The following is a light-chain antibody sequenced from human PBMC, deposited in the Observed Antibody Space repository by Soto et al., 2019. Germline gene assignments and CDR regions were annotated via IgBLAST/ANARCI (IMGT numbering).Light chain of an antibody. J-gene: IGLJ2*01. CDR2: DVS. Sequence: QSVLTQPASVSGSPGQSTTISCTGTSSDVGAYTHISWYQQHPGKAPKLMIYDVSNRPSGVSNRFSGSKSGNTASLTISGLQPEDEAEYYCISHAPLSTLIFGGGTKLTVL. CDR1: SSDVGAYTH. V-gene: IGLV2-14*03. CDR3: ISHAPLSTLI.